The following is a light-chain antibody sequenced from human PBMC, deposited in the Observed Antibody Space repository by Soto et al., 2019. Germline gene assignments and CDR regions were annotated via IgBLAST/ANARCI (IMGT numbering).Light chain of an antibody. CDR2: KIS. Sequence: DIVMTQSPLSSPVTLGHPASISCRSSESLVHSDGNTYLSWLHQRPGQPPRLLIYKISKRLPGVPERISGSGAGTEFTLKISRVEAEDVGIYYCMQATQFSWTFGQGTKVEV. V-gene: IGKV2-24*01. CDR1: ESLVHSDGNTY. J-gene: IGKJ1*01. CDR3: MQATQFSWT.